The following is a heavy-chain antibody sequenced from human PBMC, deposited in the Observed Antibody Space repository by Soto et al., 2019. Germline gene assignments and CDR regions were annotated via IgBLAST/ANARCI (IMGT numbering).Heavy chain of an antibody. J-gene: IGHJ4*02. CDR2: INHSGNT. V-gene: IGHV4-34*01. Sequence: SETLSLTCGVYGESFSGYYLNWIRQPPGKGVECIAEINHSGNTNYNPSLAGRATISVDTSKKQFSLKLTSVTAADTALYYCARGRTTQPRPWRSSFFDYWGQGNLVTVYS. CDR1: GESFSGYY. CDR3: ARGRTTQPRPWRSSFFDY. D-gene: IGHD3-16*01.